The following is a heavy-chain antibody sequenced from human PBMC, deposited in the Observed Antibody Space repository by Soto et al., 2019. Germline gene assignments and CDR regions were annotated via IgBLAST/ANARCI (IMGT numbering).Heavy chain of an antibody. CDR1: GYTFITYG. V-gene: IGHV1-18*01. CDR2: ISTYNGNT. J-gene: IGHJ4*02. D-gene: IGHD3-22*01. CDR3: ARGPTDYYDNSANYFLDY. Sequence: QVQLVQSGAEVKKPGASVKVSCKASGYTFITYGVSWVRQAPGQGLDWLGWISTYNGNTRYAERRKGRVTMTTDTTTNTAYMELRNLRSDDTAGYYCARGPTDYYDNSANYFLDYWGQGTLVTVSS.